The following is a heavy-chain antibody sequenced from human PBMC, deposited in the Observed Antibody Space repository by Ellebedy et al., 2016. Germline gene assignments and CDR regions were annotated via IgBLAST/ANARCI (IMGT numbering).Heavy chain of an antibody. CDR2: IHSDGVT. V-gene: IGHV3-66*02. J-gene: IGHJ4*02. CDR1: GFTFSIYD. CDR3: ARDPGDGYNPWGLDY. Sequence: GESLKISXAASGFTFSIYDLSWVRQAPVKGLEWVSTIHSDGVTYYADSVKGRFTISRDNSKNTLYLQMNSLRPEDTAVYYCARDPGDGYNPWGLDYWGPGTLVTVSS. D-gene: IGHD5-24*01.